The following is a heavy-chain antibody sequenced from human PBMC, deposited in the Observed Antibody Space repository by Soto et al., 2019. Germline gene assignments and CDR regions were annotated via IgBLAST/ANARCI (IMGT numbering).Heavy chain of an antibody. J-gene: IGHJ4*02. CDR1: GFTFSSYP. Sequence: EVQLLESGGGLVQPGGSLRLSCLAAGFTFSSYPMSWVRQAPGKGLEWVSGINSSGGSTYYADSVKGRFTICRDNSKNTLYQQMSSLSAEDTAVYYCAKDRWVGAAAGLFGYWGQGTLLTVSS. D-gene: IGHD6-13*01. V-gene: IGHV3-23*01. CDR2: INSSGGST. CDR3: AKDRWVGAAAGLFGY.